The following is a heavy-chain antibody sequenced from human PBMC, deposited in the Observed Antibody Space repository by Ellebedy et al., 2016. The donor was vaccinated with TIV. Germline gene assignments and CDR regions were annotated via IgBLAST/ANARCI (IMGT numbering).Heavy chain of an antibody. J-gene: IGHJ4*02. CDR3: AREGIAVAGTFDY. CDR1: GFTFSSYA. D-gene: IGHD6-19*01. Sequence: GESLKISXAASGFTFSSYAMHWVRQAPGKGLEWVSYISSSGSTIYYADSVKGRFTISRDNAKNSLYLQMNSLRAEDTAVYYCAREGIAVAGTFDYWGQGTLVTVSS. V-gene: IGHV3-48*04. CDR2: ISSSGSTI.